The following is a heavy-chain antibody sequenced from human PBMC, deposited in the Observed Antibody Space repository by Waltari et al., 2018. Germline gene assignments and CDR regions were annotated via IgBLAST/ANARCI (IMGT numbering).Heavy chain of an antibody. CDR2: VSPYNYEP. CDR1: GYTFSNYG. Sequence: AQLEQSGAELKMPGASVKVSCKSSGYTFSNYGLHWVRQSPGQGLEWMGWVSPYNYEPQYTQKLQGRFTMTTDTLLNTAYMELRSLTSDDTAVYYCVRDRDPANPTPTNNFFDPWGQGTLVTVSA. J-gene: IGHJ5*02. CDR3: VRDRDPANPTPTNNFFDP. D-gene: IGHD2-15*01. V-gene: IGHV1-18*01.